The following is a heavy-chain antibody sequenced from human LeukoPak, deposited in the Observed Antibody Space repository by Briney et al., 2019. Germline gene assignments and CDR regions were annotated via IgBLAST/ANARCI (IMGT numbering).Heavy chain of an antibody. J-gene: IGHJ4*02. CDR2: IYYSGST. Sequence: SETLSLTCAVSGASISSASYYWSWIRQPPGKRLEWIGYIYYSGSTNYNLSLKSRLTISLDTSKNQFSLNLSSVTAADTAVYYCARVVGAAPYYFDYWGQGTLVTVSS. CDR3: ARVVGAAPYYFDY. D-gene: IGHD2-2*01. CDR1: GASISSASYY. V-gene: IGHV4-61*01.